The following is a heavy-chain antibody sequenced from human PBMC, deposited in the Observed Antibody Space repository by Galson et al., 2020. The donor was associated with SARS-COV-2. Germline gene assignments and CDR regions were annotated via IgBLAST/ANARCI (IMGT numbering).Heavy chain of an antibody. CDR2: VSGSGGGT. J-gene: IGHJ4*02. D-gene: IGHD6-19*01. CDR3: ARGALAGRAVAD. V-gene: IGHV3-23*01. Sequence: GESLKISCVASGFSFSTYGMSWVRRAPGKGLECVSSVSGSGGGTYYADSVKGRFTISRDNSKSTRYLQMTGLSAEDTAVYYCARGALAGRAVADWGQGTLVTGSS. CDR1: GFSFSTYG.